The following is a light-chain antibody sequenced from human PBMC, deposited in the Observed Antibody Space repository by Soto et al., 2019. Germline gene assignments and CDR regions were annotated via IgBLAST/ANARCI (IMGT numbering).Light chain of an antibody. V-gene: IGKV3-20*01. Sequence: EIVLTQSPGTLSMSPGERATLSCRASQSISSNYLAWYQQKPGQAPRLLIYGASSRYTGIPDRFSGSGSGTDSTLTISRLEAEDFAVYDCQQDGSSPRTFGQGTKVEFK. CDR1: QSISSNY. CDR3: QQDGSSPRT. CDR2: GAS. J-gene: IGKJ1*01.